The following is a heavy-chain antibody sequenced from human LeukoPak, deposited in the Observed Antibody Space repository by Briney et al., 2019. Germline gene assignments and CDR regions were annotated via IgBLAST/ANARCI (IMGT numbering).Heavy chain of an antibody. CDR3: TREYYDILTGPYYYYGMDV. J-gene: IGHJ6*02. CDR2: IIPILGIA. CDR1: GGTFSSYA. Sequence: ASVKVSCKASGGTFSSYAISWVRQAPGQGLEWMGRIIPILGIANYAQKFQGRVTITADKSTSTAYMELSSLRSEDTAVYYCTREYYDILTGPYYYYGMDVWGQGTTVTVSS. V-gene: IGHV1-69*04. D-gene: IGHD3-9*01.